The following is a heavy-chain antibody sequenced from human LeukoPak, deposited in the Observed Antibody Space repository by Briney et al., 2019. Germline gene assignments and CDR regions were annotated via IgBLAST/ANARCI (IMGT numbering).Heavy chain of an antibody. CDR2: IHPSRGDT. V-gene: IGHV1-2*02. CDR3: ARDHNWGPDY. D-gene: IGHD7-27*01. CDR1: GYTFTYHY. J-gene: IGHJ4*02. Sequence: ASVTVSCKALGYTFTYHYFHWLRQAPGQGLEWMGWIHPSRGDTNYAQKFQGRVSLTRDTSISTAYMELSRLTSDDTAVYYCARDHNWGPDYWGQGTLVSVSS.